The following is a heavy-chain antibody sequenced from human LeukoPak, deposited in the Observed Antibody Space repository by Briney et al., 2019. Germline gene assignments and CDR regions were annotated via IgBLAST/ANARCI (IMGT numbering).Heavy chain of an antibody. D-gene: IGHD1-26*01. J-gene: IGHJ4*02. CDR3: ARSSGTYPWDY. Sequence: SETLSLTCTVSGDSISSGGYYWRWIRQHPGKGLEWIGYIYYSGSTDYNPSLKSRVTISLDTSKNEFSLKLSSVTAADTAVYYCARSSGTYPWDYWGQGTLVTVSS. V-gene: IGHV4-31*03. CDR1: GDSISSGGYY. CDR2: IYYSGST.